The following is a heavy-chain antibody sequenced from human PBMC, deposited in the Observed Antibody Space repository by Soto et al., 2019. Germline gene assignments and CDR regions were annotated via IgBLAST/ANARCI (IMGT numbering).Heavy chain of an antibody. J-gene: IGHJ4*02. Sequence: ASVKVSCKASGYTFTGYYMHWVRQAPGQGLEWVGWINPISGGINFAQKFQGRVTMTRDTSISTAYMELSRLRSDDTAVYYCATQVSSSYKRNFDYWGQGTLVTVSS. CDR2: INPISGGI. V-gene: IGHV1-2*02. D-gene: IGHD6-13*01. CDR3: ATQVSSSYKRNFDY. CDR1: GYTFTGYY.